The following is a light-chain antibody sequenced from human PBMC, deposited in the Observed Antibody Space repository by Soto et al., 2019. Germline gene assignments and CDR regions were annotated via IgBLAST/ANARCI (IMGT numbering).Light chain of an antibody. J-gene: IGKJ5*01. CDR3: QQYDNLPQFT. CDR2: DAS. CDR1: QDINNF. V-gene: IGKV1-33*01. Sequence: DIQMTQSPSSLSASVGDRVTITCQASQDINNFLNWYQQKPGKAPKLLIYDASNLETGVPSRFSGSGSGTDFTFTISSLQPEDIAKSYCQQYDNLPQFTFGPGTRLEIK.